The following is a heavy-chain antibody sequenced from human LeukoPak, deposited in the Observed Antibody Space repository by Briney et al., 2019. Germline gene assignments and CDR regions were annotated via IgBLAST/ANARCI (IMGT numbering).Heavy chain of an antibody. D-gene: IGHD2-15*01. V-gene: IGHV3-11*04. CDR1: GFTFSDYY. J-gene: IGHJ4*02. Sequence: PGGSLRLSCAASGFTFSDYYMSWIRQAPGKGLEWVSYISSSGSTIYYADSVKGRFTISRDNAKNSLYLQMKSLRAEDTAVYYCVTLVVVPHLNWGQGTLVTVSS. CDR3: VTLVVVPHLN. CDR2: ISSSGSTI.